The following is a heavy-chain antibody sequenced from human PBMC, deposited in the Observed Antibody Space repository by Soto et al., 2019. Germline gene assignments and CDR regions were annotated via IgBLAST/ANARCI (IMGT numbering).Heavy chain of an antibody. Sequence: PGPSVKVSCKASGYTFTSYAMHWVRQAPGQRLEWMGWINAGNGNTKYSQKFQGRVTITRDTSASTAYMELSSLRSEDTAVYYCARTCSGGSCYPDHYYGMDVWGQGTTVTVSS. CDR1: GYTFTSYA. D-gene: IGHD2-15*01. CDR3: ARTCSGGSCYPDHYYGMDV. J-gene: IGHJ6*02. CDR2: INAGNGNT. V-gene: IGHV1-3*01.